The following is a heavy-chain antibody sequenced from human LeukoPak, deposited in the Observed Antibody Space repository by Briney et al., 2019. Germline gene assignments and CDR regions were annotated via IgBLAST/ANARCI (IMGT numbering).Heavy chain of an antibody. CDR2: MHSNSGNT. CDR1: GYTFTSYD. D-gene: IGHD3-10*01. J-gene: IGHJ5*02. Sequence: ASVKVSCKASGYTFTSYDINWVRQATGQGLEWMGCMHSNSGNTGYAQKFQGRVTMTRNTSISTAYMELSSLRSEDTAVYYCARGQFRYYYGSGRRTRVGWFDPWGQGTLVTVSS. CDR3: ARGQFRYYYGSGRRTRVGWFDP. V-gene: IGHV1-8*01.